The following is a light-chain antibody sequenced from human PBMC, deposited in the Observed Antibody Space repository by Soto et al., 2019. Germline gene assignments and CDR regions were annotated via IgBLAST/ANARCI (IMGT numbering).Light chain of an antibody. CDR1: TSDVGSYNL. J-gene: IGLJ2*01. CDR2: EVS. V-gene: IGLV2-23*02. Sequence: QSALPQPASVSGSPGQSITISCTGTTSDVGSYNLVSWYQQHPGKAPKLIIYEVSERPSGVSTRFSGSKSGNMASLTISGLQAEDEAEYYCCSYATPRQFGGGTKLTVL. CDR3: CSYATPRQ.